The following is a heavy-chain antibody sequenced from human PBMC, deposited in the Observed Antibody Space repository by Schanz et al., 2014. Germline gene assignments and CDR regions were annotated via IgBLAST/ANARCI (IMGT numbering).Heavy chain of an antibody. D-gene: IGHD3-16*01. CDR1: GFTFNNFN. J-gene: IGHJ5*02. V-gene: IGHV3-21*06. CDR3: ASDYNYFETEAP. CDR2: ISSSGSSI. Sequence: EVQLVESGGGLVKPGGSLRLSCAASGFTFNNFNMNWVRQAPGKGLEWVSSISSSGSSIYYADSVKGRFTISRDNANNSLFLRMNSLRAEDTAVYYCASDYNYFETEAPWGQGTLLTVSS.